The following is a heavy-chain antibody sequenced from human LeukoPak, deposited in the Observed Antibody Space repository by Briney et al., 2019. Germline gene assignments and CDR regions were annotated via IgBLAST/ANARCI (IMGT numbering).Heavy chain of an antibody. V-gene: IGHV4-39*01. CDR2: IYYSGST. D-gene: IGHD2-2*01. CDR1: GGSNSSSSYY. Sequence: SETLSLTCTVSGGSNSSSSYYWGWIRHPPGKGLEWFESIYYSGSTSYNPYLKSRLTMSVDTSKNQFSLKLSSVTAADTAVYYCARRDRYCSSTSCYEHRFDPWGQGTLVTVSS. J-gene: IGHJ5*02. CDR3: ARRDRYCSSTSCYEHRFDP.